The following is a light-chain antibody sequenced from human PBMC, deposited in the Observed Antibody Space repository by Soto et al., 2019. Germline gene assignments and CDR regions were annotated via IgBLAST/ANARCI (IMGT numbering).Light chain of an antibody. Sequence: EIVLTPSPGTLSLSPWERATLSCRASQSVSNNYLAWYQQKPGQAPRLLIYDASNRATGIPARFSGSGSGTEFTLPISSLQSEDFAVYYCQQYNNWPRTFGQGTRLEIK. V-gene: IGKV3D-15*01. CDR3: QQYNNWPRT. CDR1: QSVSNN. CDR2: DAS. J-gene: IGKJ5*01.